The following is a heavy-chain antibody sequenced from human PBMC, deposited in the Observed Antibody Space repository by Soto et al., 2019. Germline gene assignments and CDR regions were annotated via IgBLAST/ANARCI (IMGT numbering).Heavy chain of an antibody. CDR1: GVTFTRYS. CDR3: ARESEDLTSNFDY. CDR2: ISSTTNYI. J-gene: IGHJ4*02. V-gene: IGHV3-21*01. Sequence: GGSLRLSCAASGVTFTRYSMNGVRQAPGKGLEWVSSISSTTNYIYYADSMKGRFTVSRDNAKNSVYLEMNSLSAEDTAVYYCARESEDLTSNFDYWGQGTLVTVSS.